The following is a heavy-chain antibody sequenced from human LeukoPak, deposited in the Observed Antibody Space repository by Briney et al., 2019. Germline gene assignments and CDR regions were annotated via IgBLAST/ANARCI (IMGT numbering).Heavy chain of an antibody. V-gene: IGHV1-18*04. J-gene: IGHJ4*02. CDR2: ISAYNGNT. Sequence: VASVKVSCKASGYTFTSYGISWVRQAPGQGLEWMGWISAYNGNTNYAQKLQGRVTMTTDTSTSTAYMELRSLRSDDTVVYYCARVRDGRPPDYWGQGTLVTVSS. CDR1: GYTFTSYG. CDR3: ARVRDGRPPDY. D-gene: IGHD5-24*01.